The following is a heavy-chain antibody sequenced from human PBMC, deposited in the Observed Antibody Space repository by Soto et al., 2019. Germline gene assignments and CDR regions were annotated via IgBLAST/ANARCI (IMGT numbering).Heavy chain of an antibody. CDR1: GFTFRNSA. Sequence: PGLTSVAYGFTFRNSAMGWLRQAPGKGLEWVSAISGSGGSTYYADSVKGRFTISRDNSKNTLYLQMNSLRAEDTAVYYCAKGRSGYGTFYRGQGTLVPLSS. J-gene: IGHJ4*02. D-gene: IGHD3-10*01. CDR3: AKGRSGYGTFY. CDR2: ISGSGGST. V-gene: IGHV3-23*01.